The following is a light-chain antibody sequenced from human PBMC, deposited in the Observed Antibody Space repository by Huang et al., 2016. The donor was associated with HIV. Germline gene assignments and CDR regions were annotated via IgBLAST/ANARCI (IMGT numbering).Light chain of an antibody. CDR1: QSIGNS. CDR3: HQSRSFPYT. CDR2: YSS. J-gene: IGKJ2*01. Sequence: DIVLTQSPDFQSGTPKEKVTIPCRASQSIGNSLNWYQQTPGQSPSLLIKYSSQSISGVPSMFIGSGFGTDFTLTINSLESEDAATYYCHQSRSFPYTFGQGTRLEIK. V-gene: IGKV6-21*02.